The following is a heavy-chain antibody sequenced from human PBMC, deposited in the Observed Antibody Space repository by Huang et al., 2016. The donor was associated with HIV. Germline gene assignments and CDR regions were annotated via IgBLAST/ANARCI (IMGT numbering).Heavy chain of an antibody. CDR1: GFTLSDYA. CDR2: ISYDGNDK. D-gene: IGHD3-10*01. V-gene: IGHV3-30-3*01. CDR3: ARFGKRLPMLRGEDVIGDI. Sequence: QVQLVESGGGVVQPGRSLRLSCAASGFTLSDYAINWVRQAPGKGLEWVARISYDGNDKFYSDSVRGRFTISRDNFNKPLYLQMNSLRQEDTALYYCARFGKRLPMLRGEDVIGDIWGQGTMVIVSS. J-gene: IGHJ3*02.